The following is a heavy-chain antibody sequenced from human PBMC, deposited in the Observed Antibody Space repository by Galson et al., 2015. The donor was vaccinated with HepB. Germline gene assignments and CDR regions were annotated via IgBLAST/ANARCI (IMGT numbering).Heavy chain of an antibody. D-gene: IGHD1-20*01. CDR1: GYTFTDSY. J-gene: IGHJ6*02. Sequence: SVKVSCKASGYTFTDSYIHWVRQAPGQGLEYMGWINPDNGGTYYAQDFRDRVTMTRDTSISTVYMEVSRLRSDDTAVFYCASHVTESTKSPVAVWGQGTTVTVSS. CDR3: ASHVTESTKSPVAV. V-gene: IGHV1-2*02. CDR2: INPDNGGT.